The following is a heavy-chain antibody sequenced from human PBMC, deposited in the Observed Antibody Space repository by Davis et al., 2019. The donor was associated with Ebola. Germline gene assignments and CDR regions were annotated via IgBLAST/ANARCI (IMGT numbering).Heavy chain of an antibody. V-gene: IGHV3-30*03. CDR3: ARDHHDILTGFEVGFDY. CDR1: GFTFSSYG. Sequence: PGGSLRLSCAASGFTFSSYGMHWVRQAPGKGLEWVAVISYDGSNKYYADSVKGRFTISRDNSKNTLYLQMNSLRAEDTAVYYCARDHHDILTGFEVGFDYWGQGTLVTVSS. J-gene: IGHJ4*02. CDR2: ISYDGSNK. D-gene: IGHD3-9*01.